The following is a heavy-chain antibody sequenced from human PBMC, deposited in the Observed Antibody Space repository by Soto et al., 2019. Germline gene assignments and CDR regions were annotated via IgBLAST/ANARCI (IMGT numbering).Heavy chain of an antibody. D-gene: IGHD6-13*01. CDR2: IIPIFGTA. V-gene: IGHV1-69*01. CDR3: ATVRRGGSSSYGGDAMDV. CDR1: GGTFSSYA. Sequence: QVQLVQSGAEVKKPGSSVKVSCKASGGTFSSYAISWVRQAPGQGLEWMGGIIPIFGTANYAQKFQGRVTLTADDSTSKAYMELSRLSSEDTAVYYCATVRRGGSSSYGGDAMDVWGQGTTVTVSS. J-gene: IGHJ6*02.